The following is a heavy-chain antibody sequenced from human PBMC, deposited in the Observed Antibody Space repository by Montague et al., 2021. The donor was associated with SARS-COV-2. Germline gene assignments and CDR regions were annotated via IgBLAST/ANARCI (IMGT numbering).Heavy chain of an antibody. D-gene: IGHD3-9*01. J-gene: IGHJ4*02. CDR3: ARSHYDILTGYYTVFDY. CDR2: IDWDDDK. CDR1: GFSLSASGMC. V-gene: IGHV2-70*01. Sequence: PALVKPTQTLTLTCTFSGFSLSASGMCVSCIRQPPGKALEWLALIDWDDDKYYSTSLKTRLTISKDTSKSQVVLTMTNMDPVDTATYYCARSHYDILTGYYTVFDYWGQGTLVTVSS.